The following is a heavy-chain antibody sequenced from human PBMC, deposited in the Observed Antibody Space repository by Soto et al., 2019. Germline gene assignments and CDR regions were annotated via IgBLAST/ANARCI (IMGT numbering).Heavy chain of an antibody. Sequence: QEQLVQSGAEVKKPGSSVKVSCKASGGLFSSYPISWVRQVPGQGLEWMGGIIPVFQTAYYTQRFQGRVTITADESTNTAYVELSSLRSDDTAIYYCARGGSGYTWFNEFWGQGTLVTVSS. CDR1: GGLFSSYP. CDR2: IIPVFQTA. CDR3: ARGGSGYTWFNEF. D-gene: IGHD3-22*01. V-gene: IGHV1-69*01. J-gene: IGHJ4*02.